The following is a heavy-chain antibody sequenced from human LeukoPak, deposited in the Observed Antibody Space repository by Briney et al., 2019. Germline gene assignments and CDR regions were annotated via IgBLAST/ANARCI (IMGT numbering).Heavy chain of an antibody. CDR2: MSSDGNAI. J-gene: IGHJ5*02. V-gene: IGHV3-30-3*01. CDR3: ARGVGYCSSTSCYWWFDP. CDR1: GFAFTAYL. D-gene: IGHD2-2*01. Sequence: GGSLRLSCAASGFAFTAYLIHWVRQPPGKGLEWVAVMSSDGNAIFYADSVRGRFTISRDNSKNTLYLQMNSLRAEDTAVYYCARGVGYCSSTSCYWWFDPWGQGTLVTVSS.